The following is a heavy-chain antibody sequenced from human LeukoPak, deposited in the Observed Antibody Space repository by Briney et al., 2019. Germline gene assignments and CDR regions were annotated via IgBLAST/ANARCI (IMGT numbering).Heavy chain of an antibody. CDR2: ISSSGSTI. Sequence: GGSLRLSCAASGFTFSDYYMSWIRQAPGKGLEWVSYISSSGSTIYYADSVKGRFTISRDNAKNSLYLQMNSLRAEDTAVYYCAGDSSGYYYAFDYWGQGTLVTVSS. CDR1: GFTFSDYY. CDR3: AGDSSGYYYAFDY. J-gene: IGHJ4*02. V-gene: IGHV3-11*01. D-gene: IGHD3-22*01.